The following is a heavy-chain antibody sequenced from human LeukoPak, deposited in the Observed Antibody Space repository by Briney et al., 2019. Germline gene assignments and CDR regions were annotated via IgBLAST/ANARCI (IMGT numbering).Heavy chain of an antibody. J-gene: IGHJ6*02. Sequence: GGSLRLSCAASGFTFSSYDMHWVRQATGKGLEWVSAIGTAGDTYYPGSVKGRFTISRENAKNSLYLQMNSLRAGDTAVYYCARARRGSSRESTQSGPYYYYYGMDVWGQGTTVTVSS. V-gene: IGHV3-13*01. CDR3: ARARRGSSRESTQSGPYYYYYGMDV. CDR2: IGTAGDT. D-gene: IGHD6-13*01. CDR1: GFTFSSYD.